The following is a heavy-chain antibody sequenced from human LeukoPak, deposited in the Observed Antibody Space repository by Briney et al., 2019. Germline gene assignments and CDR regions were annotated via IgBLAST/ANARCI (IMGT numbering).Heavy chain of an antibody. Sequence: GGSLRLSCAASGFTFSSYGMHWVRQAPGKGLEWVAFIRYDGSNKYYADSVKGRFTISRDNAKNSLYLQMNSLRAEDTAVYYCAREFIQLWLLDPWGQGTLVTVSS. V-gene: IGHV3-30*02. J-gene: IGHJ5*02. D-gene: IGHD5-18*01. CDR1: GFTFSSYG. CDR2: IRYDGSNK. CDR3: AREFIQLWLLDP.